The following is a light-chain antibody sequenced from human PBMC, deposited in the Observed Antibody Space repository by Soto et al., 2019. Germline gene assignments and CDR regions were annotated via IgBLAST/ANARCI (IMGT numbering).Light chain of an antibody. Sequence: QSVLTQLRSVSGSPGQSVTISCTGTSSDVGGYNYVSWYQQYPDKAPKLIIYNVGTRRLGVSGRFSGSKSGNTASLTISGLQAEDEAQYYCCSYAGSYTFVFGSGTKVTVL. CDR1: SSDVGGYNY. J-gene: IGLJ1*01. CDR2: NVG. CDR3: CSYAGSYTFV. V-gene: IGLV2-11*01.